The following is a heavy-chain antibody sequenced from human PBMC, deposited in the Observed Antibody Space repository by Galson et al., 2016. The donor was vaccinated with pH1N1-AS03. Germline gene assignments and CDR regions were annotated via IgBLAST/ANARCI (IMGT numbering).Heavy chain of an antibody. V-gene: IGHV3-33*01. Sequence: SLRLSCAASGFTFNSYAIHWVRQAPGKGLEWVAVIWPDGNTQYYADSVKGRFIISRDNSKSTVYLQMNSLRAEDTAVYFCARESLYGGYYSDYRGQGALVTVSS. J-gene: IGHJ4*02. CDR3: ARESLYGGYYSDY. CDR1: GFTFNSYA. CDR2: IWPDGNTQ. D-gene: IGHD2-8*01.